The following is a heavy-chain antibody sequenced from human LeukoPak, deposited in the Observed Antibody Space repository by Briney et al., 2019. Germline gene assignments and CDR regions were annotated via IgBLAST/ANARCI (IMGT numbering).Heavy chain of an antibody. CDR2: INPNSGGT. V-gene: IGHV1-2*04. J-gene: IGHJ4*02. Sequence: SVKFSCKASGYTFTGYYMHWVRQAPGQGLEWMGWINPNSGGTNYAQKFQGWVTMTRDTSISTAYMELSRLRSDDTAVYYCARDFRRGYSYGNEFDYWGQGTLVTVSS. CDR1: GYTFTGYY. D-gene: IGHD5-18*01. CDR3: ARDFRRGYSYGNEFDY.